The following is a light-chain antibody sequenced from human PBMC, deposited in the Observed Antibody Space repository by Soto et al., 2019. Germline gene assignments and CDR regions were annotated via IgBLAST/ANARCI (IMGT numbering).Light chain of an antibody. CDR1: QSVSSN. Sequence: EIVMTQSPATLSVSPGERATLSCRASQSVSSNLAWYQQKPGQAPRLLIYGASISATGIPARFSGSGSGTDFTLTISSLQSEDFAVYYCQQYNNWPPGTFGQGTKVDIK. J-gene: IGKJ1*01. V-gene: IGKV3-15*01. CDR3: QQYNNWPPGT. CDR2: GAS.